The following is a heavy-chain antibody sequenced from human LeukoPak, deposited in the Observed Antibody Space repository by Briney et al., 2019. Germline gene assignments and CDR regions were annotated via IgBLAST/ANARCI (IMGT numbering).Heavy chain of an antibody. V-gene: IGHV3-23*01. J-gene: IGHJ4*02. CDR2: ISGSASST. Sequence: GGSLRLSCAASGFTFSNYAMSWVRQAPGKGLEWVSAISGSASSTYHADSVKGRFTISRDNSKNTLYLQMNSLRAEDTAVYYCAREKIYGSGSYPLDYWGQGTLATVSS. D-gene: IGHD3-10*01. CDR3: AREKIYGSGSYPLDY. CDR1: GFTFSNYA.